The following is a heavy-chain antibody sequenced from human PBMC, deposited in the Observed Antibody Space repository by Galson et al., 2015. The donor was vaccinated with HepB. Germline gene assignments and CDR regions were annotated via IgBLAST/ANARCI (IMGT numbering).Heavy chain of an antibody. CDR1: GINFSRYT. Sequence: SLRLSCAASGINFSRYTMNWVRQAPGKGLEWVSSISSSSGYIYYADSVEGRFTISRDNAKNSLYLQIISLRAEDTAVYYYARDDYDSSGYLDYWGQGTLVTVSS. J-gene: IGHJ4*02. CDR2: ISSSSGYI. V-gene: IGHV3-21*01. D-gene: IGHD3-22*01. CDR3: ARDDYDSSGYLDY.